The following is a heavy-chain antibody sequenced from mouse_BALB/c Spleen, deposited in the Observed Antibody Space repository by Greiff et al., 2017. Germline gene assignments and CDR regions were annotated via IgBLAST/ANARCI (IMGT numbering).Heavy chain of an antibody. J-gene: IGHJ2*01. CDR2: IDPENGDT. V-gene: IGHV14-4*02. CDR3: NAWGLIDY. Sequence: EVQLKQSGAELVRSGASVKLSCTASGFNIKDYYMHWVKQRPDQGLEWFGWIDPENGDTDYAPKFQGKATMTADTSSNTAYLQLSSLTAEDTAVDYCNAWGLIDYWGQGTTLTVSS. D-gene: IGHD3-3*01. CDR1: GFNIKDYY.